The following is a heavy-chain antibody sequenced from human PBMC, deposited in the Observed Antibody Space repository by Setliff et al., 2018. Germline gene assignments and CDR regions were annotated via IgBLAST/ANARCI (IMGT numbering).Heavy chain of an antibody. V-gene: IGHV3-23*01. Sequence: GGSLRLSCVASGLTFSSYAMTWVRQAPGKGLEWLSDIRSSGGITHYADSVKGRFTISRDNSQNTLYLQMNSLRVEDTAVYYCAKDPYGDYVGAFDHWGQGILVTVSS. D-gene: IGHD2-21*02. CDR2: IRSSGGIT. CDR1: GLTFSSYA. CDR3: AKDPYGDYVGAFDH. J-gene: IGHJ4*02.